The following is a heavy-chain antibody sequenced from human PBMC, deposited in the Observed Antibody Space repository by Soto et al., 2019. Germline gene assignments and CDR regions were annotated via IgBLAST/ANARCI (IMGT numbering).Heavy chain of an antibody. CDR2: IKSKTDGGTT. CDR3: ARVTAVAYFDY. V-gene: IGHV3-15*01. Sequence: EVQLVESGGGLVKPGGSLRLSCAASGFTFSNAWMSWVRQAPGKGLEWVGRIKSKTDGGTTDYAAPVKGRFTISRDDSKNTLYLQMNSLRAEDTAVYYCARVTAVAYFDYWGQGTLVTVSS. CDR1: GFTFSNAW. J-gene: IGHJ4*02. D-gene: IGHD6-19*01.